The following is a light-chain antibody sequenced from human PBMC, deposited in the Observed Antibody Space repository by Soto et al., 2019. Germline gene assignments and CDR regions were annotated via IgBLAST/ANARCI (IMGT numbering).Light chain of an antibody. CDR3: QQYNDLST. J-gene: IGKJ4*01. V-gene: IGKV1-5*03. Sequence: DIQMTQSPSTLSASVGDRVTIACRASQNIGDWLAWYQQKPGKAPNLLIYKASTLESGVPSRFSGSGSGTEFTLAISSLQPEDFATDYCQQYNDLSTFGGGTKVEI. CDR1: QNIGDW. CDR2: KAS.